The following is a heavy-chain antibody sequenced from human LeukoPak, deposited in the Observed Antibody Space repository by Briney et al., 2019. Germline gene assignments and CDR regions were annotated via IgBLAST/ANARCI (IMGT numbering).Heavy chain of an antibody. CDR1: GGTFSSYA. Sequence: SVKVSCKASGGTFSSYAIGWVRQAPGQGLEWMGGIIPIFSTANYAQKFQGRVTITADESTSTAYMELSSLRSEDTAVYYFARWYYYDSSGYLDYWGQGTLVTVSS. D-gene: IGHD3-22*01. CDR2: IIPIFSTA. V-gene: IGHV1-69*01. J-gene: IGHJ4*02. CDR3: ARWYYYDSSGYLDY.